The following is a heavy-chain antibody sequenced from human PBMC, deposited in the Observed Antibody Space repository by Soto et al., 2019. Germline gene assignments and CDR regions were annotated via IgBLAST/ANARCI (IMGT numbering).Heavy chain of an antibody. D-gene: IGHD6-6*01. J-gene: IGHJ6*02. Sequence: QVQLVQSGAEVKKPGSSVKVSCKASGGTFSSYAISWVRQAPGQGLEWMGGIIPIFGTANYAQKFQGRVTITADESTITAYMELSSLRSEDTGVYYWARDRGGSSSGRTGISLGRYYYYYYGMDVWGQGTTVTVSS. CDR3: ARDRGGSSSGRTGISLGRYYYYYYGMDV. V-gene: IGHV1-69*01. CDR2: IIPIFGTA. CDR1: GGTFSSYA.